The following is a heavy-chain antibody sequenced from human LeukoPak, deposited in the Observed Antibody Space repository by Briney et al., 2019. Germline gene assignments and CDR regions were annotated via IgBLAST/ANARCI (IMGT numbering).Heavy chain of an antibody. V-gene: IGHV1-2*02. CDR3: ARVPPEGYYDSSGYPFTHFDY. CDR1: GYTFTGYY. J-gene: IGHJ4*02. Sequence: ASVKVSCKASGYTFTGYYMHWVRQAPGQGLEWMGWINPNSGGTNYAQKFQGRVTMTRDTSISTAYMELSRLRSDDTAVYYCARVPPEGYYDSSGYPFTHFDYWGQGTLVTVSS. D-gene: IGHD3-22*01. CDR2: INPNSGGT.